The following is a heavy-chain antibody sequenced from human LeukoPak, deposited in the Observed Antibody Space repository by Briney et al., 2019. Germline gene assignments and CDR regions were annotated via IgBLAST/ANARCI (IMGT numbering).Heavy chain of an antibody. CDR2: INWNGGST. V-gene: IGHV3-20*04. J-gene: IGHJ5*02. CDR3: ARDQAHIILMVYAVHNWFDP. CDR1: GFTFDDYA. D-gene: IGHD2-8*01. Sequence: GGSLRLSCAASGFTFDDYAMSWVRQAPGKGLEWVSRINWNGGSTSYADSVKGRFTISRDNAKNSLYLQMNSLRAEDTALYYCARDQAHIILMVYAVHNWFDPWGQGTLVTVSS.